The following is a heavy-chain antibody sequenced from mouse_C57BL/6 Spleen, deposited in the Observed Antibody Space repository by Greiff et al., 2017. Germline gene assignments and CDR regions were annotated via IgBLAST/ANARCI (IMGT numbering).Heavy chain of an antibody. CDR1: GFTFTSYW. CDR3: AREWENCVYAMDY. V-gene: IGHV1-64*01. J-gene: IGHJ4*01. Sequence: QVQLQQPGAELVKPGASVKLSCKASGFTFTSYWMHWVKQRPGQGLEWIGMIHPNSGSTNYNEKFKSKATLTVDKSSSTAYMQRSSLTSEDSAVYDCAREWENCVYAMDYWGQGTSVTVSS. CDR2: IHPNSGST. D-gene: IGHD1-3*01.